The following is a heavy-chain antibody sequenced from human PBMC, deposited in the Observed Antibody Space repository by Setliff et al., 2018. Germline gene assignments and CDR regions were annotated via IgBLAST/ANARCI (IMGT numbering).Heavy chain of an antibody. V-gene: IGHV2-70*12. CDR2: IDWDDDK. J-gene: IGHJ4*02. D-gene: IGHD3-22*01. CDR3: AHRRGDYYDSSGYYYDY. CDR1: GFSLSTSGMC. Sequence: SGPTLVNPTQTLTLTCTSSGFSLSTSGMCVSWIRQPPGQALEWLARIDWDDDKYYSTSLKTRLTISKDTSKNQVVLTMTNMDPVDTATYYCAHRRGDYYDSSGYYYDYWGQGTLVTVSS.